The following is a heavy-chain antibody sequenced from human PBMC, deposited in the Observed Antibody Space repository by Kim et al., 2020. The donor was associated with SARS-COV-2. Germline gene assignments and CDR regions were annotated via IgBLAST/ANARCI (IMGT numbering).Heavy chain of an antibody. CDR3: AKADYYDSAGYHTWKAFDP. J-gene: IGHJ5*02. CDR1: GFTFHDYG. Sequence: GGSLRLSCAASGFTFHDYGMAWVRQAPGKGLEWVSLITGSGGDTYYADSVKGRFTISRDNSQNILFLQMNSLRAEDSAVYFCAKADYYDSAGYHTWKAFDPWGEETLVTVSS. V-gene: IGHV3-23*01. CDR2: ITGSGGDT. D-gene: IGHD3-22*01.